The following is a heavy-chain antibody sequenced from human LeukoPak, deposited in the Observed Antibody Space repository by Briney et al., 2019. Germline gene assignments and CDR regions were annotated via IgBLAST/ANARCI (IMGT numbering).Heavy chain of an antibody. J-gene: IGHJ4*02. CDR2: MYHSGST. Sequence: SGTLSLTCAVSGGSISSSYWWSWVRQPPGKGLEWIGEMYHSGSTNYNPSLKSRVTISLDNSKNQFSLKLSSVTAADTAVYYCAKTVGAVAVTAGTTYFDYWGQGTLVTVSS. CDR3: AKTVGAVAVTAGTTYFDY. D-gene: IGHD6-19*01. CDR1: GGSISSSYW. V-gene: IGHV4-4*02.